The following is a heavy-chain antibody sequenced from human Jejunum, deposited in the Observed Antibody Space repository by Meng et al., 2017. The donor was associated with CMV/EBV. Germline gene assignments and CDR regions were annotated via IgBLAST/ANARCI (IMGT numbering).Heavy chain of an antibody. D-gene: IGHD6-6*01. CDR1: GFIFRNFD. CDR3: DASDY. CDR2: ITGSGSRT. J-gene: IGHJ4*02. Sequence: GSLRLSGAASGFIFRNFDMSWARQAPGKGLEWVATITGSGSRTHYADSVKGRFTISRDNSKNTLYLQINSLRVEDTAIYYCDASDYWGQGTQVTVSS. V-gene: IGHV3-23*01.